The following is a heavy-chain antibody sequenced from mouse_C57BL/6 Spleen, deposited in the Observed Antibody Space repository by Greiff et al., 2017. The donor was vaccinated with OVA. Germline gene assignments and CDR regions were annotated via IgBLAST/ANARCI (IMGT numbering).Heavy chain of an antibody. CDR2: IYPSDSET. D-gene: IGHD1-1*01. CDR1: GYTFTSYW. Sequence: VQLQQPGAELVRPGSSVKLSCKASGYTFTSYWMDWVKQRPGQGLEWIGNIYPSDSETHYNQKFKDKATLTVDKSSSTAYMQLSSLTSEDSAVYYCARKNYGSSYVAWFAYWGQGTLVTVSA. V-gene: IGHV1-61*01. J-gene: IGHJ3*01. CDR3: ARKNYGSSYVAWFAY.